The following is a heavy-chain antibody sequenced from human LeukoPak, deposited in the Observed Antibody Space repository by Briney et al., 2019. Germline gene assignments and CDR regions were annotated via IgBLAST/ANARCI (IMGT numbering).Heavy chain of an antibody. CDR2: INPSAGST. CDR1: GYTFTSYY. Sequence: ASVKVSRKASGYTFTSYYMHWVREAPGQGLEWMGIINPSAGSTSYAQKFQGRVTVTRDTSTSTVYMEPSSLRSEDTAVYYCARGGLQLLAPLDYWGQGTLVTVSS. V-gene: IGHV1-46*01. J-gene: IGHJ4*02. CDR3: ARGGLQLLAPLDY. D-gene: IGHD5-18*01.